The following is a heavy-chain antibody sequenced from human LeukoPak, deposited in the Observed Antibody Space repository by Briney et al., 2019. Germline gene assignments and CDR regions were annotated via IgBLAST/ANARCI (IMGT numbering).Heavy chain of an antibody. J-gene: IGHJ3*02. CDR2: ISSSGVTT. Sequence: GGSLRLSCAASGFTFSSYSMKWVRQAPGKGLEWVSGISSSGVTTYYADSVEGRFTISRDNSKNTLYLQMNSLKTEDTAVYYCTTDPNYYDSSGYTPDAFDIWGQGTMVTVSS. D-gene: IGHD3-22*01. V-gene: IGHV3-23*01. CDR3: TTDPNYYDSSGYTPDAFDI. CDR1: GFTFSSYS.